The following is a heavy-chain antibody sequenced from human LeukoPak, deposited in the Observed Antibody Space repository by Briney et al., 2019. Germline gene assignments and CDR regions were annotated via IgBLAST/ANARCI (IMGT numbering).Heavy chain of an antibody. Sequence: SETLSLTCAVSGYSISSGYYWGWIRQPTGKGLEWIGSIYHSGSTYYNPSLKSRVTISVDTSKNQFSLKLSSVTAADTAVYYCARRAAAAGIDYWGQGTLVTVSS. CDR2: IYHSGST. CDR1: GYSISSGYY. V-gene: IGHV4-38-2*01. D-gene: IGHD6-13*01. CDR3: ARRAAAAGIDY. J-gene: IGHJ4*02.